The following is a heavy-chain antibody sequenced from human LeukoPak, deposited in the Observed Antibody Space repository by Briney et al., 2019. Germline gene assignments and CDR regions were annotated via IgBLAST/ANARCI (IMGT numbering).Heavy chain of an antibody. CDR2: INTDGGST. CDR1: GFTFGSYW. CDR3: ERGFSIVPAGIPDY. D-gene: IGHD2-2*02. Sequence: PGGSLRLSCAASGFTFGSYWMHWVRQAPGKGLVWVSRINTDGGSTTYADSVKGRFTISRDNAKNTLYLQMNSLRAEDTAVYYCERGFSIVPAGIPDYWGLGTLVTVSS. J-gene: IGHJ4*02. V-gene: IGHV3-74*01.